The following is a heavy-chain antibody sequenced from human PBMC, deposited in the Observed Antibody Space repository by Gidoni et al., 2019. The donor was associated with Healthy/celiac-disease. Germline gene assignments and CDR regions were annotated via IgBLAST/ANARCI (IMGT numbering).Heavy chain of an antibody. D-gene: IGHD3-9*01. CDR1: GSSISSGSYY. V-gene: IGHV4-61*02. J-gene: IGHJ3*02. Sequence: QVQLQESGPGLVKPSQTLSLTCTVSGSSISSGSYYWSWIRQPAGKGLEWIGRIYTSGSTNYSPSLKSRVTISVDTSKNQFSLKLSSVTAADTAVYYCARGSYDILTGHNAFDIWGQGTMVTVSS. CDR3: ARGSYDILTGHNAFDI. CDR2: IYTSGST.